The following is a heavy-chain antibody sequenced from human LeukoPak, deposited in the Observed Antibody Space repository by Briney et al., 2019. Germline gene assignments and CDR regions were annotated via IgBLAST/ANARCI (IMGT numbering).Heavy chain of an antibody. CDR2: IYSGGRI. CDR1: GFTVSSNY. D-gene: IGHD5-18*01. Sequence: GGSLRLSCAASGFTVSSNYMSWVRQAPGKGLEWVSLIYSGGRIFYADSVKGRFIISTDNSKNTLYLQMNSLRAEDTAVYYCASGYSYGKVDYWGQGTLVTVSS. J-gene: IGHJ4*02. V-gene: IGHV3-66*01. CDR3: ASGYSYGKVDY.